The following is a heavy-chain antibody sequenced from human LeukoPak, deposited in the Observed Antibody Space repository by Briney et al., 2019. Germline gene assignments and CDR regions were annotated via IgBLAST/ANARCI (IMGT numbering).Heavy chain of an antibody. J-gene: IGHJ4*02. CDR2: INHSGST. V-gene: IGHV4-34*01. Sequence: PSETLSLTCAVYGGSFSGYYWSWIRQPPGKGLEWIGEINHSGSTNYNPSLKSRVTISVDTSKNQFSLKLSSVTAADTAVYYCARERFGGSTFIDSWGQGTLVTVSS. D-gene: IGHD2/OR15-2a*01. CDR3: ARERFGGSTFIDS. CDR1: GGSFSGYY.